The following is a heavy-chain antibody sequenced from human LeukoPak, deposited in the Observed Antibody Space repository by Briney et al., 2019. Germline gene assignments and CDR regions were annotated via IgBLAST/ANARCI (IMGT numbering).Heavy chain of an antibody. D-gene: IGHD7-27*01. Sequence: SQTLSLTCTVSGGSISSGDYYWSWIRQPPGKGLEWIGYIYYSGRTYYNSSLKSRVTISVDTSKNQFSLKLSSVTAADTAVYYCARERGWGGDFDYWGQGTLVTVSS. J-gene: IGHJ4*02. CDR2: IYYSGRT. V-gene: IGHV4-30-4*01. CDR1: GGSISSGDYY. CDR3: ARERGWGGDFDY.